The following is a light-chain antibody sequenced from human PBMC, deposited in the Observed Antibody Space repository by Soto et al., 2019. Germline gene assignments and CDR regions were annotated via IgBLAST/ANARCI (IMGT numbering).Light chain of an antibody. CDR3: VLYMGSGIWV. CDR2: STN. CDR1: SGSVSTFYF. Sequence: QAVVTQEPSLSVSPGGTVTLTCGLSSGSVSTFYFPSWYQQTPGQPPRTLIYSTNIRSSGVADRFSGSILGNKAALTITGAQADDESDYYCVLYMGSGIWVFGGGTKLTVL. V-gene: IGLV8-61*01. J-gene: IGLJ3*02.